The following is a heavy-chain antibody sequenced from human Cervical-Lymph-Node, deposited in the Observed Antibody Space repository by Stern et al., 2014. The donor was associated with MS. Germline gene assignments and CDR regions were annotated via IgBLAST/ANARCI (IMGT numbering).Heavy chain of an antibody. J-gene: IGHJ2*01. CDR1: GGSVSSTNW. CDR3: ARERQQYCNSEGCSYWYFDL. D-gene: IGHD2/OR15-2a*01. V-gene: IGHV4-4*02. Sequence: QLQLQESGPGLVKPSGTLSLTCAVSGGSVSSTNWWSWVRQSTGKGLEWIGNIYHSGASNYRPSLRSRVSISLDNSKNHLSLHLTSVTAADTAVYYCARERQQYCNSEGCSYWYFDLWGRGTLVTVSS. CDR2: IYHSGAS.